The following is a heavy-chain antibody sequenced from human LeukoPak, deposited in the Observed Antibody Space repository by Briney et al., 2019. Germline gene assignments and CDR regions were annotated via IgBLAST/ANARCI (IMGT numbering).Heavy chain of an antibody. CDR1: GYTFTSYA. V-gene: IGHV1-3*01. J-gene: IGHJ4*02. Sequence: ASVKVSCKASGYTFTSYAMHWVRQAPGQRLEWMGWINAGNGNTKYSQRFQGRVTITRDTSASTAYMELSSLRSEDTAVYYCARVGYGSGSPPYDYWGQGTLVTVSS. CDR2: INAGNGNT. D-gene: IGHD3-10*01. CDR3: ARVGYGSGSPPYDY.